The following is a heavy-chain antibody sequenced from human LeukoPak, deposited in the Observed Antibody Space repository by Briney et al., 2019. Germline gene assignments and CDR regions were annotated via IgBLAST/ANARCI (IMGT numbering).Heavy chain of an antibody. CDR3: AKDGDWAFDH. D-gene: IGHD2-21*02. CDR1: GFTFRSYD. V-gene: IGHV3-30*02. Sequence: GGSLRLSCAASGFTFRSYDMHWVRQATGKGLERVAFIRNVGNDKYYADSVKGRFFISRDNSKNTLSLQMNSLRVEDTAVYYCAKDGDWAFDHWAKGTLVSVSS. J-gene: IGHJ4*02. CDR2: IRNVGNDK.